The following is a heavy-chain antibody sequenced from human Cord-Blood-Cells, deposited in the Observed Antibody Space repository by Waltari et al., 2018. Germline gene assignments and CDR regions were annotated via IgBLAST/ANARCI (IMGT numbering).Heavy chain of an antibody. Sequence: EVQLVESGGGLVKPGRSLRLSCTASGFTFGDYAMSWFRRAPGKGLEWVGFIRSKAYGGTTEYTASVKSRFTISRDDSKSIAYLQMNSLKTEDTAVYYCTRVFYGSGSYYNVDYWGQGTLVTVSS. CDR3: TRVFYGSGSYYNVDY. CDR2: IRSKAYGGTT. D-gene: IGHD3-10*01. V-gene: IGHV3-49*05. CDR1: GFTFGDYA. J-gene: IGHJ4*02.